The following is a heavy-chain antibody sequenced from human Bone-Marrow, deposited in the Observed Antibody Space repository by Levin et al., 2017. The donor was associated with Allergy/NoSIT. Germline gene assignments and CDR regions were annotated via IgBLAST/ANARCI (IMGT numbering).Heavy chain of an antibody. J-gene: IGHJ6*03. CDR1: GFTFDDYT. D-gene: IGHD3-10*01. Sequence: GGSLRLSCAASGFTFDDYTMHWVRQAPGKGLEWVSLISWDGGSTYYADSVKGRFTISRDNSKNSLYLQMNSLRTEDTALYYCAKGESEYYYYMDVWGKGTTVTVSS. CDR2: ISWDGGST. V-gene: IGHV3-43*01. CDR3: AKGESEYYYYMDV.